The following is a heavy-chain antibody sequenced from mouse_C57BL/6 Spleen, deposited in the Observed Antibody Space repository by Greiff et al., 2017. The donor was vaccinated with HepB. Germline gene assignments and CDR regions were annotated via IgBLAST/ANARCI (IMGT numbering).Heavy chain of an antibody. J-gene: IGHJ4*01. CDR2: ISSGGSYT. CDR1: GFTFSSYG. D-gene: IGHD2-4*01. V-gene: IGHV5-6*01. Sequence: EVQGVESGGDLVKPGGSLKLSCAASGFTFSSYGMSWVRQTPDKRLEWVATISSGGSYTYYPDSVKGRFTISRDNAKNTLYLQMSSLKSEDTAMYYCARSLYYDYDVEAMDYWGQGTSVTVSS. CDR3: ARSLYYDYDVEAMDY.